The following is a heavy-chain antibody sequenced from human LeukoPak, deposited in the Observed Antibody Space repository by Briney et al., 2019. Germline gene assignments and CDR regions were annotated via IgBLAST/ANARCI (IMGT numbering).Heavy chain of an antibody. Sequence: GGSRRLSGAASGFTFSSYGMHWVRKAPGKGLEWVAVIWYDGSDKYYTDSVKGRFTISRDNSKNTLYLQMNSLRAEDMAIYYCARAGDAFDIWGQGTMVTVSS. CDR3: ARAGDAFDI. CDR2: IWYDGSDK. V-gene: IGHV3-33*01. CDR1: GFTFSSYG. J-gene: IGHJ3*02.